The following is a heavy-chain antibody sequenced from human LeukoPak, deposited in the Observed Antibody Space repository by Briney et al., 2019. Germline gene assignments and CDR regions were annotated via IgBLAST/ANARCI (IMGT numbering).Heavy chain of an antibody. CDR1: GFTFSNYS. V-gene: IGHV3-21*04. J-gene: IGHJ6*03. Sequence: GGSLRLSCAASGFTFSNYSMNWVRQAPGKGLEWVASISSSRSYIYYADSVKGRFTISRDNSKNTLYLQMNSLRAEDTAVYYCARDSAGSNFGGVKPPGYYYYMDVWGKGTTVTVSS. CDR3: ARDSAGSNFGGVKPPGYYYYMDV. CDR2: ISSSRSYI. D-gene: IGHD3-16*01.